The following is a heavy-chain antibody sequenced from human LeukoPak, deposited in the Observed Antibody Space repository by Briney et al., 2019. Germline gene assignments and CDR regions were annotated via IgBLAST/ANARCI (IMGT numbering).Heavy chain of an antibody. CDR3: ATSPGADYGGDHWFYP. V-gene: IGHV4-39*01. J-gene: IGHJ5*02. Sequence: PSETLSLTCTVSGGSITSNHYYWGWIRQPPGKGLEWIGSISYGGSTHYNPSLKSRVTMSVDTSKNQFSLKLRSVTATDTAVYHCATSPGADYGGDHWFYPWGQGTLVTVSS. CDR1: GGSITSNHYY. D-gene: IGHD4-23*01. CDR2: ISYGGST.